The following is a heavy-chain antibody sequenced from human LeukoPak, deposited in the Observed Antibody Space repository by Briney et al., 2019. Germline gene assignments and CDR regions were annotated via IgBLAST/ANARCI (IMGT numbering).Heavy chain of an antibody. D-gene: IGHD1-26*01. CDR2: ISYDGSNK. J-gene: IGHJ4*02. Sequence: GGSLRLSCAASGFTFSSYGMHWVRQAPGKGLEWVAVISYDGSNKYYADSVKARFTISRDNSKNTLYLQMNSLRAEDTAVYYCAKETFFSGSYYAYWGQGTLVTVSS. CDR1: GFTFSSYG. V-gene: IGHV3-30*18. CDR3: AKETFFSGSYYAY.